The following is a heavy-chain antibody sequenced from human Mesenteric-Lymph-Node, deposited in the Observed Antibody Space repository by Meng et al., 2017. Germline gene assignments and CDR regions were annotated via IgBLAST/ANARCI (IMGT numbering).Heavy chain of an antibody. J-gene: IGHJ6*02. V-gene: IGHV1-18*01. Sequence: ASVKVSCKASGYTFSTNDISWVRQAPGQGLEWMGWIRPYNGNTNYAQKFKGRVSMTTDTSTTTAYMELRSLTSDDTAVYFCAREGTKPYYYYGMDVWGQGTTVTVSS. CDR2: IRPYNGNT. D-gene: IGHD1-1*01. CDR3: AREGTKPYYYYGMDV. CDR1: GYTFSTND.